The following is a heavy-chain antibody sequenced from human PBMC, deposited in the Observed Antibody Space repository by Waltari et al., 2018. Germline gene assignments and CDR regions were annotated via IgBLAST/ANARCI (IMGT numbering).Heavy chain of an antibody. Sequence: EVQLVQSGAEVKKPGATVKISCKASGYTFTDYYIHWVQQTPGKGLEWMGRVDPEDGETIYEEKFQGRVTITADTSTDTAYMEMSSLRSEDTAVYYCATTSIAARNHDSWGQGTLVTVSS. J-gene: IGHJ4*02. CDR2: VDPEDGET. D-gene: IGHD6-6*01. CDR1: GYTFTDYY. V-gene: IGHV1-69-2*01. CDR3: ATTSIAARNHDS.